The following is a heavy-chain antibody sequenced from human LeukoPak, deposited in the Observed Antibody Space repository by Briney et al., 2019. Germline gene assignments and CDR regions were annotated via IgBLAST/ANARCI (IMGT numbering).Heavy chain of an antibody. CDR1: GGSISSGGYS. V-gene: IGHV4-30-2*01. J-gene: IGHJ5*02. CDR3: ARRDDSRGDWFDP. CDR2: IYHSGST. Sequence: SQTLSLTYAVSGGSISSGGYSWSWIRQPPGKGLEWIGYIYHSGSTYYNPSLKSRVTISVDRSKNQFSLKLSSVTAADTAVYYCARRDDSRGDWFDPWGQGTLVTVSS. D-gene: IGHD3-22*01.